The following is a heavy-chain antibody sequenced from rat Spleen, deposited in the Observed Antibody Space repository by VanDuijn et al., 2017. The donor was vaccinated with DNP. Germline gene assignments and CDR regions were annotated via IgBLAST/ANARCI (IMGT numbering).Heavy chain of an antibody. CDR1: GFTFSYYW. D-gene: IGHD1-2*01. V-gene: IGHV4-2*01. CDR2: INTDSSTI. CDR3: ARGRLYPHYAMDA. J-gene: IGHJ4*01. Sequence: EVQLVESGGGLVQPGRSLKLSCVASGFTFSYYWMTWVRQVPGKGLEWIGEINTDSSTINYTPSLKDKFTISRDNAQNTLYLQMSKLGSEDTAIYYCARGRLYPHYAMDAWGQGTSVTVSS.